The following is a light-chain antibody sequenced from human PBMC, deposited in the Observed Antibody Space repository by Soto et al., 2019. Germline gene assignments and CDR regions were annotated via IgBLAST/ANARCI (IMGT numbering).Light chain of an antibody. CDR2: LNTDGSH. CDR3: QTWGTGIQWV. Sequence: QLVLTQSPSASASLGASVKLTCTLSSGHSSYAIAWHQQQPEKGPRYLMKLNTDGSHSKGDGIPDRFSGSSSGAEHYLTISSRQSEDEADYYCQTWGTGIQWVFGGGTKLTVL. V-gene: IGLV4-69*01. CDR1: SGHSSYA. J-gene: IGLJ3*02.